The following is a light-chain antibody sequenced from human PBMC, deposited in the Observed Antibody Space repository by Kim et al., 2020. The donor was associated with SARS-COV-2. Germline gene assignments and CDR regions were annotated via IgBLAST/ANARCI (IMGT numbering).Light chain of an antibody. J-gene: IGKJ4*01. CDR1: QGIGNQ. CDR2: AAS. V-gene: IGKV1-27*01. Sequence: SAAVGDRVTITCRASQGIGNQLVWYQQKPGKVPKVLMYAASTLQSGVPARFSGSGSGTDFTLTISSLQPEDVAAYYCQNYNSAPLTFGGGTKLEI. CDR3: QNYNSAPLT.